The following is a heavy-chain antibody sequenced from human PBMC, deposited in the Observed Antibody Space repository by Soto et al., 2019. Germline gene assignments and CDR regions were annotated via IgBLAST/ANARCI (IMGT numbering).Heavy chain of an antibody. V-gene: IGHV3-23*01. J-gene: IGHJ4*02. D-gene: IGHD2-2*02. CDR3: AKPRTYCSSTSCYTGSFDY. Sequence: PGGSLRLSCAASGFTFSSYAMSWVRQAPGKGLEWVSAISGSGGSTYYADSVKGRFTISRDNSKNTLYLQMNSLRAEDTAVYYCAKPRTYCSSTSCYTGSFDYWGQGTLVTAPQ. CDR1: GFTFSSYA. CDR2: ISGSGGST.